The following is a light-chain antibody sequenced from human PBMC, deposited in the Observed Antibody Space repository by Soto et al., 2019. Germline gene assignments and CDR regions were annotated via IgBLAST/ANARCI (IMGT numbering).Light chain of an antibody. CDR2: DAS. CDR3: QQYGLQGT. Sequence: DIQMTQSPSTLSAFVGDRVTISCRASQTIRNYLAWYQQKPGKAPDLLIYDASSLENEVPSRFNGSRVETEFTLIICSLQPDDSATYYCQQYGLQGTFGQGTKVGIK. V-gene: IGKV1-5*01. J-gene: IGKJ1*01. CDR1: QTIRNY.